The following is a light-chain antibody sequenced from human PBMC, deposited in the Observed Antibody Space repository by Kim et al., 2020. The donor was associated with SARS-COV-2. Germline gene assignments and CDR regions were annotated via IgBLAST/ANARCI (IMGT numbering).Light chain of an antibody. V-gene: IGLV3-19*01. J-gene: IGLJ3*02. Sequence: SSELTQDPAVSVALGQTVRITCQGDSLRSYYASWYQQKPGQAPVLVIYGKNNRPSEIPDRFSGSSSGNTASLTITGAQAEDEADYYCNSRDSSGNHWVFGGGTQLTVL. CDR3: NSRDSSGNHWV. CDR1: SLRSYY. CDR2: GKN.